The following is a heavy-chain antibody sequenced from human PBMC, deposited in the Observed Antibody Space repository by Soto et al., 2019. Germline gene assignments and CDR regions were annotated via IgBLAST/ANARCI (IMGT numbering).Heavy chain of an antibody. CDR3: ARDPYYYDSSGYQAPDAFDI. D-gene: IGHD3-22*01. V-gene: IGHV1-18*04. CDR2: ISAYNGNT. J-gene: IGHJ3*02. CDR1: GYTFTSYG. Sequence: GASVKVSCKASGYTFTSYGISWVRQAPGQGLEWMGWISAYNGNTNYAQKLQGRVTMTTDTSTSTAYMELRSLRSDDTAVYYCARDPYYYDSSGYQAPDAFDIWGQGTMVTVSS.